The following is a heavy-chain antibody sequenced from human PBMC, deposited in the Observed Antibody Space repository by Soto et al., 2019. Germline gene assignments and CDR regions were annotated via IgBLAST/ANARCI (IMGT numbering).Heavy chain of an antibody. Sequence: QVQLVQSGAEVKKPGASVKISCKASGYTFTTYYLHWVRQAPGQGLEWMGIINPDTGSTSSAQNFRSRVSVTRDTSTSTVYMELYSLSSEDTAVYYCARDPNFSLTFHYYGMDVWGQGTTVTVSS. J-gene: IGHJ6*02. CDR1: GYTFTTYY. CDR3: ARDPNFSLTFHYYGMDV. V-gene: IGHV1-46*01. CDR2: INPDTGST.